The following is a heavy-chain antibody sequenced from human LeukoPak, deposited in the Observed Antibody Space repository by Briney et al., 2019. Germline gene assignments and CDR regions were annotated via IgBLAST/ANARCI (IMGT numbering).Heavy chain of an antibody. CDR2: IKPDGSAQ. CDR3: ASVTTPGYMDV. Sequence: GGSLRLSCAASGFTFSNSWMSWVRQAPGKGLEWVATIKPDGSAQYYVDSVKGRFTISRDNAKNSLFLQINSLRAEDTAVYYCASVTTPGYMDVWGKGTTVTVSS. CDR1: GFTFSNSW. J-gene: IGHJ6*03. V-gene: IGHV3-7*01. D-gene: IGHD4-17*01.